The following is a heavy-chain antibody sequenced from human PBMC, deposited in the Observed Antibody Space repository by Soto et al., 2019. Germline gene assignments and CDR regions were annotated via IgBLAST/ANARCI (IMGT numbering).Heavy chain of an antibody. CDR3: ATSQKGYNWNYFDH. Sequence: SETLSLTCAVSGASISGSYYYWAWLRQSPGKGPEWIGSVFYTGFTSYNPSLESRVSVSVDTSKGQFSLKLSAVTAADTAVYYCATSQKGYNWNYFDHWGQGALVTVSS. CDR1: GASISGSYYY. CDR2: VFYTGFT. J-gene: IGHJ4*02. D-gene: IGHD1-20*01. V-gene: IGHV4-39*01.